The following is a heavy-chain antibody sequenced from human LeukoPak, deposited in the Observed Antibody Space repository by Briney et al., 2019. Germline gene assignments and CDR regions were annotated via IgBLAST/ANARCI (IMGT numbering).Heavy chain of an antibody. D-gene: IGHD4-17*01. V-gene: IGHV3-23*01. Sequence: GGSLRLSCAASGFTFSSYAVSWVRQAPGKGLEWVSTISGSGDSTYYADSVKGRFTISRDNSKNTLYLQMNSLRAEDTAVYYCAKGLTVTTPYYFDYWGQGTLVSVSS. CDR2: ISGSGDST. J-gene: IGHJ4*02. CDR1: GFTFSSYA. CDR3: AKGLTVTTPYYFDY.